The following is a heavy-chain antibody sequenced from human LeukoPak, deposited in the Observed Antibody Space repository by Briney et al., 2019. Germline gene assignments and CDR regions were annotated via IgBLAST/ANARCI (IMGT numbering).Heavy chain of an antibody. CDR3: ARGQPWLPH. D-gene: IGHD5-24*01. CDR2: IYYSGST. Sequence: SETLSLTCTVSGVSISSYYWSWIRQPPGRGLEWIGYIYYSGSTNYNPSLRSRVTISVDTSKNQFALKLSSVTAADTAVYYCARGQPWLPHWGQGSLVTVSS. J-gene: IGHJ4*02. CDR1: GVSISSYY. V-gene: IGHV4-59*01.